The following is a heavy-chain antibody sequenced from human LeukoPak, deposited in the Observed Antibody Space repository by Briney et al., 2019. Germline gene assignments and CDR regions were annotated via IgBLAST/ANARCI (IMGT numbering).Heavy chain of an antibody. J-gene: IGHJ4*02. CDR3: ARIEYNWNVFDY. CDR1: GFTFSRYE. CDR2: ICSSGSRI. D-gene: IGHD1-20*01. Sequence: PGGSLTLSCAASGFTFSRYEMDWVRQAPGKGLEWVSYICSSGSRIYYADSVKGRFTIYRDNAKNSLYLHIKSLRAEDAAVYYCARIEYNWNVFDYWGQGTLVTVSS. V-gene: IGHV3-48*03.